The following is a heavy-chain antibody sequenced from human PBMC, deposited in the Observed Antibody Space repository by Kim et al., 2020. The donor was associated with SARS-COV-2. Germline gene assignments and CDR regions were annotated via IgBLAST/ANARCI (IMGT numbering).Heavy chain of an antibody. CDR2: ISWDGGST. CDR1: GFTFDEYA. CDR3: AKDSPYGSGSYFDY. D-gene: IGHD3-10*01. J-gene: IGHJ4*02. V-gene: IGHV3-43D*03. Sequence: GGSLRLSCAASGFTFDEYAMHWVRQAPGKGLEWVSLISWDGGSTYYADSVKGRFTISRDNSKNSLYLQMNSLRAEDTALYYCAKDSPYGSGSYFDYWGQGTLVTVSS.